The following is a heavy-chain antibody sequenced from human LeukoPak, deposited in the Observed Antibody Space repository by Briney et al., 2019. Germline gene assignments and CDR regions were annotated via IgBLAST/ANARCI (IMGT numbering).Heavy chain of an antibody. V-gene: IGHV4-39*01. CDR1: GGSISSSIYY. CDR2: IYYSGST. CDR3: ARHSISARPNWFDP. Sequence: SETLSLTCTVSGGSISSSIYYWGWIRQPPGKGLEWIGSIYYSGSTYYNPSLKSRFTISVDTSKNPFSLKLSSVTAADTAVYYCARHSISARPNWFDPWGQGTLVTVSS. D-gene: IGHD6-6*01. J-gene: IGHJ5*02.